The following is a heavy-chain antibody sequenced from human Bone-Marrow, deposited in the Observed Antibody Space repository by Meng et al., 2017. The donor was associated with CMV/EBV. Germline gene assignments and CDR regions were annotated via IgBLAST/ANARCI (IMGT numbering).Heavy chain of an antibody. CDR1: GFTFSSYE. Sequence: GESLKISCAASGFTFSSYEMNWVRQAPGKGLEWVSVIYSGGSSTYYADSVKGRFTISRDNSKNTLYLQMNSLRAEDTAVYYCAKVRGSGLIWFGEIDYWGQGTLVTVSS. J-gene: IGHJ4*02. D-gene: IGHD3-10*01. CDR2: IYSGGSST. CDR3: AKVRGSGLIWFGEIDY. V-gene: IGHV3-23*03.